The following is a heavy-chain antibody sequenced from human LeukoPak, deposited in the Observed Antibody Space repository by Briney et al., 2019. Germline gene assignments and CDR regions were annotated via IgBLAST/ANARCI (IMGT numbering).Heavy chain of an antibody. J-gene: IGHJ4*02. V-gene: IGHV3-20*04. Sequence: PGGSLRLSCAASGFTFDDYGMSWVRQAPGKGLEWVSGINWNGGSTGYADSVKGRFTISRDNAKNSLYLQMNSLRAEDTALYYCARDRGGYHPWDLEIDYWGQGTLVTVSS. CDR2: INWNGGST. CDR3: ARDRGGYHPWDLEIDY. CDR1: GFTFDDYG. D-gene: IGHD3-22*01.